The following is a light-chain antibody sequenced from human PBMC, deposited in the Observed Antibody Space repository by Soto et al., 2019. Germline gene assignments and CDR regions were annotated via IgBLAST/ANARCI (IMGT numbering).Light chain of an antibody. Sequence: EIVLTQSPGTLSLSPGERATLSCRASQSVSSSYLAWYQQKPGQAPRLLIYGASSRATGIPDRFSGSGSGTAFTLTIRRLEPEDFAVYYCQQYGSSPGTFGQGTKVEIK. CDR1: QSVSSSY. J-gene: IGKJ1*01. CDR2: GAS. V-gene: IGKV3-20*01. CDR3: QQYGSSPGT.